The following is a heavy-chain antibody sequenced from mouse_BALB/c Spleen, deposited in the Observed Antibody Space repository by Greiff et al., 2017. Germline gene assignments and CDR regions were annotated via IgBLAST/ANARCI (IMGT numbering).Heavy chain of an antibody. J-gene: IGHJ3*01. CDR1: GFTFSSYA. D-gene: IGHD2-1*01. V-gene: IGHV5-6-5*01. CDR3: ARGGNYGAWFAY. Sequence: EVQVVESGGGLVKPGGSLKLSCAASGFTFSSYAMSWVRQTPEKRLEWVASISSGGSTYYPDSVKGRFTISRDNARNILYLQMSSLRSEDTAMYYCARGGNYGAWFAYWGQGTLVTVSA. CDR2: ISSGGST.